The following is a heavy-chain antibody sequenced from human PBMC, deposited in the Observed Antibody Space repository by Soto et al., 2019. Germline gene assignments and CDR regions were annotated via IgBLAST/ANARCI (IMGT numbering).Heavy chain of an antibody. CDR1: GFTFSSYA. CDR3: AKGALIVVVPAAMSDGGDYYYGMDV. D-gene: IGHD2-2*01. Sequence: GGSLRLSCAASGFTFSSYAMSWVRQAPGKGLEWVSAISGSGGSTYYADSVKGRFTISRDNSKNTLYLQMNSLRAEDTAVYYCAKGALIVVVPAAMSDGGDYYYGMDVWGQGTTVTVSS. J-gene: IGHJ6*02. V-gene: IGHV3-23*01. CDR2: ISGSGGST.